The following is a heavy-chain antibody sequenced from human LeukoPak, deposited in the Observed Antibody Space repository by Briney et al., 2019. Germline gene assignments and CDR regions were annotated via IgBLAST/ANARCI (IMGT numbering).Heavy chain of an antibody. CDR1: GYSISSGYY. V-gene: IGHV4-38-2*01. J-gene: IGHJ6*03. Sequence: SGTLSFTCAVSGYSISSGYYWGWIRQPPGKGLEWIGNIYHSGSTYYNPSLRSRVTISVDTSKNQFSLKLSSVTAADTAVYYCARAGIGIRYYMDVWGKGTTVTVSS. CDR3: ARAGIGIRYYMDV. CDR2: IYHSGST. D-gene: IGHD3-10*01.